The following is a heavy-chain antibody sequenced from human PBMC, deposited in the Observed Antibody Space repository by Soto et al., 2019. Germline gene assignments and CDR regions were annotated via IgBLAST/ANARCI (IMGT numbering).Heavy chain of an antibody. CDR3: ARRHLAVAVSPWFDP. Sequence: QVTLKESGPVLVKPTETLTLRCTVSGLSITDSEMGVSWISQPPGQPLEWLAHIDSSGEKSYRTFLKRRLAISKDTYKSQIVLTMTNMDPADTATYYCARRHLAVAVSPWFDPWGQGIPVTVSS. CDR2: IDSSGEK. CDR1: GLSITDSEMG. J-gene: IGHJ5*02. D-gene: IGHD6-19*01. V-gene: IGHV2-26*01.